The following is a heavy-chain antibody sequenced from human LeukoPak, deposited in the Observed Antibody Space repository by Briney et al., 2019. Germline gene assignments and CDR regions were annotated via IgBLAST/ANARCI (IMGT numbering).Heavy chain of an antibody. Sequence: PGGSLRLSCAASGFTVSSNYMSWVRQAPGKGLEWVSVIYSGGSTYYADSVKGRFTISRDNAKNSLYLQMNSLRAEDTAVYYCAPATPEGDVVWGQGTLVTVSS. J-gene: IGHJ4*02. D-gene: IGHD2-15*01. CDR2: IYSGGST. V-gene: IGHV3-53*03. CDR3: APATPEGDVV. CDR1: GFTVSSNY.